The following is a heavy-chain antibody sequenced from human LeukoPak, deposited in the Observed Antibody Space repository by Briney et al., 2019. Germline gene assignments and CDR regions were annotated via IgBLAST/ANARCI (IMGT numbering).Heavy chain of an antibody. V-gene: IGHV3-23*01. J-gene: IGHJ4*02. CDR3: AKLPVSYSSGWSNFDY. D-gene: IGHD6-19*01. Sequence: PGGSLRLSCAASGFTLSNYAMSWVRQAPGKGLEWVSGISDTGVSTYYADSVKGRFTISRDNSKNTLYLQMISLRAEDTAIYYCAKLPVSYSSGWSNFDYWGQGTLVTVSS. CDR2: ISDTGVST. CDR1: GFTLSNYA.